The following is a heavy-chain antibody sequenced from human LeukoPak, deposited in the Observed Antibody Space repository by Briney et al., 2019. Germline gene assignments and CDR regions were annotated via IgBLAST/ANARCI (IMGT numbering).Heavy chain of an antibody. J-gene: IGHJ5*02. Sequence: ASVKLSCKASGYTFTSYYMHWVRQAPGQGLEWMGIINPSGGSTSYAQKFQGRVTMTRDTSTSTVYMELSSLRSEDTAVYYCARVPRTAGATHWFDPWGQGTLVTVSS. CDR2: INPSGGST. D-gene: IGHD3-10*01. CDR3: ARVPRTAGATHWFDP. CDR1: GYTFTSYY. V-gene: IGHV1-46*01.